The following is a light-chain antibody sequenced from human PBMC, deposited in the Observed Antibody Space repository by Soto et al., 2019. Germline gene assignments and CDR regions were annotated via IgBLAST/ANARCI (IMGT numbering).Light chain of an antibody. Sequence: QSVLTQPASVSGSPEQSITISCTGTSSDVGSYNLVSWYQQHPGKAPKLMIYEGSKRPSGVSNRFSGSKSGNTASLTISGLQAEDEADYYCCSYAGSRNYVFGTGTKVTVL. CDR2: EGS. CDR1: SSDVGSYNL. V-gene: IGLV2-23*01. J-gene: IGLJ1*01. CDR3: CSYAGSRNYV.